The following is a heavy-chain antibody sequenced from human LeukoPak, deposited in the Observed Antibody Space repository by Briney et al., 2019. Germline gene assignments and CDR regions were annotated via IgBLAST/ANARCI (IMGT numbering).Heavy chain of an antibody. D-gene: IGHD2-2*01. CDR3: ARATAGCGSTCPFDS. CDR2: MYTEGDT. V-gene: IGHV4-4*07. Sequence: PSETLSLTCGVSGDFKRGYWWSWLRQPAGKGGEGLGRMYTEGDTNYNPALKRRVTLSVDTYKSLFSLNLNSVTAADTAVYYCARATAGCGSTCPFDSWGQGTLVTVSS. CDR1: GDFKRGYW. J-gene: IGHJ4*02.